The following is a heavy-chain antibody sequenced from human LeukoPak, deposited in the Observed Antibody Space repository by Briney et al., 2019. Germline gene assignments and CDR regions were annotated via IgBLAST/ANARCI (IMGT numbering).Heavy chain of an antibody. CDR1: GGSISSGSYY. CDR2: IYTSGST. Sequence: SQTLSLTCTVTGGSISSGSYYWSWIRHPAGKGLEWIGRIYTSGSTTYNPSLKSRVTISVDTSKNQFSLKLSSVTAADTAVYYCARERGAVAGFSFDYWGQGTLVTVSS. D-gene: IGHD6-19*01. CDR3: ARERGAVAGFSFDY. J-gene: IGHJ4*01. V-gene: IGHV4-61*02.